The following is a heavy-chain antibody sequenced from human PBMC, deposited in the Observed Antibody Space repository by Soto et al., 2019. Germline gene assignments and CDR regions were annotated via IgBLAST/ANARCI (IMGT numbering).Heavy chain of an antibody. CDR3: ARGQDDYGDSDVWFDP. CDR2: ISGGGDST. J-gene: IGHJ5*02. D-gene: IGHD4-17*01. CDR1: GFSFSSYG. Sequence: EEQLLEAGGGLVQPGGSLRLSCAASGFSFSSYGMSWVRQAPGKGLEWVSGISGGGDSTYYADSVKGRFTISRDKSKNTLYLQMNSLRAEDTAVYYCARGQDDYGDSDVWFDPWGQGILVSVSS. V-gene: IGHV3-23*01.